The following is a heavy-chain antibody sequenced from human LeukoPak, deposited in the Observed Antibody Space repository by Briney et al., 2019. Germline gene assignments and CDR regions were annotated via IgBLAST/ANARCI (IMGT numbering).Heavy chain of an antibody. V-gene: IGHV4-39*01. CDR3: ARHRFNYYDSSGLNWFDP. CDR2: IYYSGST. J-gene: IGHJ5*02. CDR1: GGSISSSSYY. Sequence: SETLSLTCTVSGGSISSSSYYWGWIRQPPGKGLEWIGSIYYSGSTYYNPSLKSRVTISVDTSKNQFSLKLSSVTAADTAVYCCARHRFNYYDSSGLNWFDPWGQGTLVTVSS. D-gene: IGHD3-22*01.